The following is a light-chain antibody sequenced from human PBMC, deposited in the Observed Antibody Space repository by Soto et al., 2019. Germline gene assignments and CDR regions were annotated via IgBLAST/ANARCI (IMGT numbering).Light chain of an antibody. Sequence: DIQMTQSPSTLSASVGDRVTITCRASQSISSWLAWYQQKPGKAPKLLISKASSLESGVPSRFSGSGSGTEFTLTISSLQPDDFATYYCQQFNNYPCTFGQGTRVESK. J-gene: IGKJ1*01. CDR1: QSISSW. CDR2: KAS. V-gene: IGKV1-5*03. CDR3: QQFNNYPCT.